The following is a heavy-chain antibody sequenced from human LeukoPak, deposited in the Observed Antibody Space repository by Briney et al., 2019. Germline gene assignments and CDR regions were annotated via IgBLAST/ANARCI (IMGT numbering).Heavy chain of an antibody. CDR2: INTNTGNP. J-gene: IGHJ6*03. CDR1: GYTFTTYG. V-gene: IGHV7-4-1*02. Sequence: ASVKVSCKASGYTFTTYGMNWVRQAPGQGLEWMGWINTNTGNPTYAQGFTGRFVFSLDTSVSTAYLQISSLKAEDTAVYYCARDWGLLWFGESDYYYMDVWGKGTTVTVSS. CDR3: ARDWGLLWFGESDYYYMDV. D-gene: IGHD3-10*01.